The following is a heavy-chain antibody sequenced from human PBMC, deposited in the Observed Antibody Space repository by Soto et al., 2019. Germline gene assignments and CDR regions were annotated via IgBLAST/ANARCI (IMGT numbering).Heavy chain of an antibody. CDR1: GFTFSHYA. J-gene: IGHJ4*02. D-gene: IGHD1-26*01. CDR2: MSYDGSNE. V-gene: IGHV3-30*18. Sequence: QVQLVESGGGVVQPGRSLRLSCAASGFTFSHYAMHWVRQAPGKGLEWVALMSYDGSNEYYADSVKGRFTISRDNSKNTLYLQMNSLRAEDTAVYYCAKDGSHNFDYWGQGTLVTDS. CDR3: AKDGSHNFDY.